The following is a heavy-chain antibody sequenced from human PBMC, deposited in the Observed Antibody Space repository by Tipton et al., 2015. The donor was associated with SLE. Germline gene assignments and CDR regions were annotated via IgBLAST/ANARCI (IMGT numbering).Heavy chain of an antibody. J-gene: IGHJ3*02. V-gene: IGHV4-61*02. CDR2: NYTRGST. D-gene: IGHD6-19*01. CDR1: GVSITSGSYH. Sequence: TLSLTCTVSGVSITSGSYHWSWIRQPAGKGLEWIGRNYTRGSTNYNPSLMNRVTISVDKSKNQLSLNLSSVTAADTAVYYCVREGFSGWTTAFDIWSQGTMVTVSS. CDR3: VREGFSGWTTAFDI.